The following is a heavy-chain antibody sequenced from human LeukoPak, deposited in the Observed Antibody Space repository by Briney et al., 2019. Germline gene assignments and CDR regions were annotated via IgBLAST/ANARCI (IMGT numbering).Heavy chain of an antibody. CDR1: GFTFSSHT. V-gene: IGHV3-21*01. D-gene: IGHD6-13*01. CDR2: ISGGGSYI. Sequence: GGSLRLSCAASGFTFSSHTMNWVRQAPGKGLEWVSSISGGGSYIYYADSVKGRFTISRDNAKNSASLQMNSLRAEDTAVYYCARVPIAISDFFDYWGQGALVAVSS. J-gene: IGHJ4*02. CDR3: ARVPIAISDFFDY.